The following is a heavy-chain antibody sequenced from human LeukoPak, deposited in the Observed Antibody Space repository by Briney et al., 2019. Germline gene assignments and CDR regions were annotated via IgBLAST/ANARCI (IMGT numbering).Heavy chain of an antibody. Sequence: ASVMVSCKASGYTFTGYHMHWVRQAPGQGLEWMGRINPNSGDTNYAQNFQGRVTMTRDTSISTAYMELSRLRSDDTAVYYCARDYCSSTSCLFDYWGQGTLVTVSS. CDR2: INPNSGDT. J-gene: IGHJ4*02. V-gene: IGHV1-2*06. CDR1: GYTFTGYH. CDR3: ARDYCSSTSCLFDY. D-gene: IGHD2-2*01.